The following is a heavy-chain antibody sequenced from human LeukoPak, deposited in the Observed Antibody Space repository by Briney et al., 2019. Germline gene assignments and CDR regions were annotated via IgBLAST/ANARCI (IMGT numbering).Heavy chain of an antibody. V-gene: IGHV3-21*01. J-gene: IGHJ4*02. Sequence: GGSLRLSCGASGFNFSAYIMSWVRQAPGEGLEWVSSISGSSSYIYYADSVKGRFTISRDNAKNSLYLQMNSLRVEDTAVYYCAKDGSSDGDYDEGYFDYWGQGTLVTVSS. CDR2: ISGSSSYI. D-gene: IGHD4-17*01. CDR1: GFNFSAYI. CDR3: AKDGSSDGDYDEGYFDY.